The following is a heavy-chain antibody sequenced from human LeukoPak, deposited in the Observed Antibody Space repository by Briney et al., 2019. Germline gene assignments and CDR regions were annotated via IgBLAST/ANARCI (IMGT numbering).Heavy chain of an antibody. CDR2: INHSGST. CDR3: ARVIVGATTY. D-gene: IGHD1-26*01. J-gene: IGHJ4*02. Sequence: SETLSLTCAVYGGSLGGYYWSWIRQPPGKGLEWIGEINHSGSTNYNPSLKSRVTISVDTSKNQFSLKLSSVTAADTAVYYCARVIVGATTYWGQGTLVIVSS. CDR1: GGSLGGYY. V-gene: IGHV4-34*01.